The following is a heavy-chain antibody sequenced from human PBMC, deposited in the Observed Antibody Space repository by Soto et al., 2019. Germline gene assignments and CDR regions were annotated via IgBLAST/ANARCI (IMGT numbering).Heavy chain of an antibody. CDR3: ARDGGDRSGYHDAFDI. Sequence: GGSLRLSCAASGFTSSTYGMHWVRRAPGKGLEWVGVIWYDGITKYYRDSVKGRFTISRDNSKNTAYLEMNSLRAEDTAVYYCARDGGDRSGYHDAFDIWGQGTTVTVSS. J-gene: IGHJ3*02. D-gene: IGHD3-3*01. CDR2: IWYDGITK. CDR1: GFTSSTYG. V-gene: IGHV3-33*01.